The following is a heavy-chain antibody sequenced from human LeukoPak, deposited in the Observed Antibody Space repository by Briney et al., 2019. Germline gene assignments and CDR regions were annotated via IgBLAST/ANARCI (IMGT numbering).Heavy chain of an antibody. Sequence: SETLSLTCTVSGVTISSYYWSWIRQPPGKGLEWIGYIYYSGSTNYNPSLKSRVTISVDTSKNQFSLKLSSVTAADTAVYYCERLNELSGSYTKWFDPWGQGTLVTVSS. D-gene: IGHD1-26*01. CDR2: IYYSGST. J-gene: IGHJ5*02. V-gene: IGHV4-59*01. CDR1: GVTISSYY. CDR3: ERLNELSGSYTKWFDP.